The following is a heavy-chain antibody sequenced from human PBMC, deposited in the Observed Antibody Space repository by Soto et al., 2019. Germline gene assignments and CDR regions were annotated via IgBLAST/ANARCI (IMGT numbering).Heavy chain of an antibody. Sequence: GGSLRLSCAASGFTFNNYGMHWVRQAPGKGLEWVAVIWYDGSKKYYADSVKGRFTISRDNSKNTLYLQMNSLGAEDTAVYYCARGRRLAVAGIQFDYWGQGTLVTVSS. V-gene: IGHV3-33*01. D-gene: IGHD6-19*01. CDR3: ARGRRLAVAGIQFDY. CDR2: IWYDGSKK. J-gene: IGHJ4*02. CDR1: GFTFNNYG.